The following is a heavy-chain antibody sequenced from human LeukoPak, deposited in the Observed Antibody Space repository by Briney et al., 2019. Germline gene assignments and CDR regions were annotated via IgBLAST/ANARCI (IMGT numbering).Heavy chain of an antibody. Sequence: PGGSLRLSCTVSGFTVSSNSMSRVRQAPGKGLEWVSFIYSDNTHYSDSVKGRFTISRDNSKNTLYLQINSLRAEDTAVYYCARDRISGWSLEDYWGQGTLVTVSS. CDR2: IYSDNT. J-gene: IGHJ4*02. D-gene: IGHD6-19*01. CDR1: GFTVSSNS. CDR3: ARDRISGWSLEDY. V-gene: IGHV3-53*01.